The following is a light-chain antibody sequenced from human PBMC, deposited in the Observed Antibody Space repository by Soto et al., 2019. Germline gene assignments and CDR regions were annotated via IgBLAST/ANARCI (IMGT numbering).Light chain of an antibody. CDR3: QQYHTFSSA. J-gene: IGKJ5*01. Sequence: DIQMTQSPSTLSASVGDSVTVTCRASQSISTWLAWYQQKPGRAPKLLIYDSSSLESGVPSRFSGSGSGTDFTLTISGLQPDDFATSYCQQYHTFSSAFGQGTRLEIK. CDR2: DSS. V-gene: IGKV1-5*01. CDR1: QSISTW.